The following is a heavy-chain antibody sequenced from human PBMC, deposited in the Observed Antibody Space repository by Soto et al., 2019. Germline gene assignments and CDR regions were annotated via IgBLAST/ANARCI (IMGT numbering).Heavy chain of an antibody. CDR3: AQMWFGELWHGMDV. J-gene: IGHJ6*02. D-gene: IGHD3-10*01. V-gene: IGHV1-69*02. CDR2: IIPILDVA. Sequence: QLVQSGAEVKKPGSSVKVSCKASGGDFLSYTMSWVRQAPGEGPEWMGTIIPILDVAKNAQKFQGRVAITADNATSTVYMELRSLRYDDTAVYYCAQMWFGELWHGMDVWGQGTTITVSS. CDR1: GGDFLSYT.